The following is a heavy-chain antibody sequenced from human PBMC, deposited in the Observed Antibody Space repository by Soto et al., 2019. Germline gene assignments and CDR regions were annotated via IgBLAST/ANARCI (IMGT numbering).Heavy chain of an antibody. CDR2: VYYSGIT. D-gene: IGHD5-12*01. CDR1: GGSIANYD. CDR3: AKYRSSDADGYTLDF. J-gene: IGHJ4*02. Sequence: SETLSLTCTICGGSIANYDCSWIRQPPWKGLEWIGYVYYSGITKYNPSLESRVTISADTSKNQFSLRVTSVTAADTAVYYCAKYRSSDADGYTLDFWGQRILVAVSS. V-gene: IGHV4-59*01.